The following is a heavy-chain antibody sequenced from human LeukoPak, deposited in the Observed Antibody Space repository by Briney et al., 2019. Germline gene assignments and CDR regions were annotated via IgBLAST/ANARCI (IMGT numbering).Heavy chain of an antibody. CDR1: GFTFSSYA. CDR3: AKDMDYYDSSGYYGFEY. CDR2: ISGSGGST. Sequence: GGSLRLSCAASGFTFSSYAMSWVRQAPGKGLEWVSAISGSGGSTYYADSVKGRFTISRDNSKNTLYLQMNSLRAEDTAVYYCAKDMDYYDSSGYYGFEYWGQGTLVTVSS. D-gene: IGHD3-22*01. J-gene: IGHJ4*02. V-gene: IGHV3-23*01.